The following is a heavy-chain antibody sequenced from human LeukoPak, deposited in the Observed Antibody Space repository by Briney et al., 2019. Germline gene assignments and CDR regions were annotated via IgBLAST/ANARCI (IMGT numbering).Heavy chain of an antibody. J-gene: IGHJ4*02. V-gene: IGHV3-74*01. CDR2: INSDGSST. Sequence: GGSLRLSCAASGFTFSSYWMHWVRQAPGKGLVWVSRINSDGSSTSYADSVRGRFSISRDNAKNTLYLQMNSLRAEDTAVYYCARGLSGYASSLSYWGQGTLVTVSA. D-gene: IGHD6-6*01. CDR3: ARGLSGYASSLSY. CDR1: GFTFSSYW.